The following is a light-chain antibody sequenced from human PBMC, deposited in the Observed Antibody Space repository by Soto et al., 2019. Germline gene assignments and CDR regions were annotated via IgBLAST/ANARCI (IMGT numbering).Light chain of an antibody. CDR2: DAS. J-gene: IGKJ4*01. CDR1: QSVSGC. V-gene: IGKV3-11*01. Sequence: EIVLTQSPGILSLSPGERATLSCRASQSVSGCLAWYQQKPGQAPRLLIFDASNRATGIPARFSGSGSGTEFTLTISSLQAEDEAVYLSHQYNSAPLTSGEGNKLDIK. CDR3: HQYNSAPLT.